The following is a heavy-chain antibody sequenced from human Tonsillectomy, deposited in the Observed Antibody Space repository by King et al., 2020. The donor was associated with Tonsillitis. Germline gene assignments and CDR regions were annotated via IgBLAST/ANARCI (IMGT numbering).Heavy chain of an antibody. J-gene: IGHJ4*02. CDR3: ARAAYDFWSGYLNALDY. CDR1: GYTFTSYG. D-gene: IGHD3-3*01. V-gene: IGHV1-18*01. CDR2: ISAYNGNT. Sequence: VQLVESGAEVKKPGASVTVSCTASGYTFTSYGISWVRQAPGQGLEWMGWISAYNGNTNYAQKLQGRVTMTTDTSTSTAYMELRSLRSDDTAVYYCARAAYDFWSGYLNALDYWGQGTLVTVSS.